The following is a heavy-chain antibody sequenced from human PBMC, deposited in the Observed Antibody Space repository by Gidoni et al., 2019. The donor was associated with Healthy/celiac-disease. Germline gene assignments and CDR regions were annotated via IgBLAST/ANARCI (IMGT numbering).Heavy chain of an antibody. J-gene: IGHJ6*02. CDR3: TRMRGSRFDYYGMDV. CDR1: GFTFGDYA. Sequence: EVQLVESGGGLVQPGRSLRLSCTASGFTFGDYAMSWVRQAPGKGLEWVGFIRSKAYGGTTEYAASVKGRFTISRDDSKSIAYLQMNSLKTEDTAVYYCTRMRGSRFDYYGMDVWGQGTTVTVSS. D-gene: IGHD3-16*01. CDR2: IRSKAYGGTT. V-gene: IGHV3-49*04.